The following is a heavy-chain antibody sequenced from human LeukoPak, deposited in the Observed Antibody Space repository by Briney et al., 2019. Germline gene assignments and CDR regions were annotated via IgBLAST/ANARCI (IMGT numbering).Heavy chain of an antibody. Sequence: GGSLRLSCAASGFTFSSYTMSWVRQAPGKGLEWVAAISGNGGTTYYADSVKGRFTISRDHSKNTLYLQMNSLRAEDTAVYYCAKIGQDQWELLVGYFDYWGQGTLVTVSS. J-gene: IGHJ4*02. CDR2: ISGNGGTT. CDR1: GFTFSSYT. V-gene: IGHV3-23*01. CDR3: AKIGQDQWELLVGYFDY. D-gene: IGHD1-26*01.